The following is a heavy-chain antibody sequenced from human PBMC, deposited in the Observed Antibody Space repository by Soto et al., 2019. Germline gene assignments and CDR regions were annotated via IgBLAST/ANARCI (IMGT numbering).Heavy chain of an antibody. CDR3: VGGGGRINWFDP. Sequence: QLQLQESGPGLVKPSETLSLTCTVSGGSISSSSYYWGWIRQPPGKGLEWIGSIYYSGSTYYNPSLKSRVTISVDTFKNQFSLKLSSVTAADTAVYYCVGGGGRINWFDPWGQGTLVTVSS. J-gene: IGHJ5*02. D-gene: IGHD3-16*01. CDR1: GGSISSSSYY. CDR2: IYYSGST. V-gene: IGHV4-39*01.